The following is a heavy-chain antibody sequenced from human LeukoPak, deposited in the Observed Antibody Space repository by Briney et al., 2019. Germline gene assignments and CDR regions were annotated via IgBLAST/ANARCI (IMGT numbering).Heavy chain of an antibody. D-gene: IGHD6-13*01. Sequence: SETLSLTCTVSGGSVSSADYYWSWIRHPPGKTLEWIGYIYHTGSNNYKYSLKSRVTISVDTSKNQFSLKLSSVTAADTAVYYCARVSSSSWYYFDYWGQGTLVTVSS. V-gene: IGHV4-61*08. CDR1: GGSVSSADYY. J-gene: IGHJ4*02. CDR2: IYHTGSN. CDR3: ARVSSSSWYYFDY.